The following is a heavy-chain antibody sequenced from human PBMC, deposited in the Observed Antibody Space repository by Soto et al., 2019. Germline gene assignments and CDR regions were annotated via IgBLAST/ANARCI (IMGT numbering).Heavy chain of an antibody. Sequence: QITLKESWPSLVKPTQTLTLTCTFSGFSLTNTGVTVGWIRQPPGKALEWLALVYWHDDKRYNPSLRNRLTIAKDTSKNRVVLTLANVGPVDTATYYCEHSHFEILTGPFDSWGRGTLVTVSS. CDR3: EHSHFEILTGPFDS. V-gene: IGHV2-5*01. CDR1: GFSLTNTGVT. J-gene: IGHJ5*01. CDR2: VYWHDDK. D-gene: IGHD3-9*01.